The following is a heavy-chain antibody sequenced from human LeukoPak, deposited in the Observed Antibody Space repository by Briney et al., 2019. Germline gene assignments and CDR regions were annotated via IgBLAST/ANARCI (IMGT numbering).Heavy chain of an antibody. Sequence: GASVKVSCKASGYTFTFYYMHWVRQAPGQGLEWMGWINPNSGGTNYAQKFQGRVTMTRDTSISTAYMELSRLRSDDTAVYYCARITSHVGGIQLWPSYIHYGMDVWGQGTTVTVSS. V-gene: IGHV1-2*02. D-gene: IGHD5-18*01. CDR2: INPNSGGT. CDR1: GYTFTFYY. CDR3: ARITSHVGGIQLWPSYIHYGMDV. J-gene: IGHJ6*02.